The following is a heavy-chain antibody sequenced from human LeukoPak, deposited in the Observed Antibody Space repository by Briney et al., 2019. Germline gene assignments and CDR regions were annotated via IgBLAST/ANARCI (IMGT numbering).Heavy chain of an antibody. CDR1: GGTFISYA. V-gene: IGHV1-69*13. Sequence: ASVKVSCKASGGTFISYAISWVRQAPGQGLEWMGGIIPIFGTANYAQKFQGRVTITADESTSTAYMELSSLRSEDTAVYYCARAGYCSSTSCYDHTSEKLENDMDVWGQGTTVTVSS. CDR3: ARAGYCSSTSCYDHTSEKLENDMDV. J-gene: IGHJ6*02. CDR2: IIPIFGTA. D-gene: IGHD2-2*03.